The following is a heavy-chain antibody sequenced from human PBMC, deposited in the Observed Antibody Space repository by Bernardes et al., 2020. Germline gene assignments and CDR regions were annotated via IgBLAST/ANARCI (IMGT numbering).Heavy chain of an antibody. CDR1: GYTFTGYY. CDR2: INPNSGGT. Sequence: AGWKDYCKASGYTFTGYYMHWVRQAPGQGLEWMGWINPNSGGTNYAQKFQGRVTMTRDTSISTAYMELSRLRSDDTAVYYCARAMEYYFDYWGQGTLVTGSS. J-gene: IGHJ4*02. CDR3: ARAMEYYFDY. V-gene: IGHV1-2*02. D-gene: IGHD1-1*01.